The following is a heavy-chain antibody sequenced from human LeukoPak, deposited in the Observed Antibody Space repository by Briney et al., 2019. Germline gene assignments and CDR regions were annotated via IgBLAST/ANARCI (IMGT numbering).Heavy chain of an antibody. J-gene: IGHJ4*02. Sequence: PSETLSLTCTVSGGSISSYYWSWIRQPPGKGLEWIGYIYYSGSTNYNPSLKSRVTISVDTSKSQFSLKLSSVTAADTAVYYCAAALSGSYYPYFDYWGQGTLVTVSS. CDR3: AAALSGSYYPYFDY. V-gene: IGHV4-59*08. D-gene: IGHD3-10*01. CDR1: GGSISSYY. CDR2: IYYSGST.